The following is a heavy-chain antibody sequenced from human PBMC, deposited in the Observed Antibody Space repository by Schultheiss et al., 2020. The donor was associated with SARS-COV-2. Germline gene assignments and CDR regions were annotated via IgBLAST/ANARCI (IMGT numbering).Heavy chain of an antibody. D-gene: IGHD1-7*01. CDR3: ARGPDELELRGQGDY. J-gene: IGHJ4*02. CDR2: INPNSGGT. Sequence: ASVKVSCKASGYTFTGYYMHWVRQAPGQGLEWMGWINPNSGGTNYAQKFQGRVTMTRDTSISTAYMELSSLRSEDTAVYYCARGPDELELRGQGDYWGQGTLVTVSS. CDR1: GYTFTGYY. V-gene: IGHV1-2*02.